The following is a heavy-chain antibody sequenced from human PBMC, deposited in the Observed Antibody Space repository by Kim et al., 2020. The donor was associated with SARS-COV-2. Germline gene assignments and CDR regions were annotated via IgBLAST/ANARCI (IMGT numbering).Heavy chain of an antibody. V-gene: IGHV3-13*04. D-gene: IGHD5-18*01. J-gene: IGHJ6*02. CDR2: IGTAGDT. CDR3: ARAFSDGLLIRPWGYSYGYDYYYGMDV. Sequence: GGSLRLSCAASGFTFSSYDMHWVRQATGKGLEWVSAIGTAGDTYYPGSVKGRFTISRENAKNSLYLQMNSLRAGDTAVYYCARAFSDGLLIRPWGYSYGYDYYYGMDVWGQGTTVTVSS. CDR1: GFTFSSYD.